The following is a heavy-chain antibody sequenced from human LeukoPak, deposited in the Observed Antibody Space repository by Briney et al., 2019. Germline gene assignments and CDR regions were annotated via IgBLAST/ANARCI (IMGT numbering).Heavy chain of an antibody. J-gene: IGHJ3*02. V-gene: IGHV6-1*01. Sequence: SQTLSLTCAISGDSVSANGAAWNWIRQSPSRGLEWLGRTYYRSKWYNDYAVSVKSRITINPDTSKNQFSLQLNSVTPEDTAVYYCARVPYYDFQADAFDIWGQGTKVTVSS. CDR3: ARVPYYDFQADAFDI. CDR1: GDSVSANGAA. D-gene: IGHD3-3*01. CDR2: TYYRSKWYN.